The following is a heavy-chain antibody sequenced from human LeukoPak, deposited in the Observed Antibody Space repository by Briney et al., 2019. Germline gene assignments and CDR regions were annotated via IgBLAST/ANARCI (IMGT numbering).Heavy chain of an antibody. D-gene: IGHD2-21*02. Sequence: GGSLQISCKGSGYSFTSYWIGWVRQMPGKGLEWMGIIYPGDSDTRYSPSFQGQVTISADKSISTAYLQLSSLKASDTAMYYCARVQCGGVCYSPFDYWGQGTLVTVSS. CDR1: GYSFTSYW. CDR2: IYPGDSDT. J-gene: IGHJ4*02. CDR3: ARVQCGGVCYSPFDY. V-gene: IGHV5-51*01.